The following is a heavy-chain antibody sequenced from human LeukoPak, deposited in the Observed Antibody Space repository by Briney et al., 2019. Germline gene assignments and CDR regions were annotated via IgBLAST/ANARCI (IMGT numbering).Heavy chain of an antibody. Sequence: SETLSLTCTVSGGSISSSSYYWGWIRQPPRKGLEWIGSIYYSGSTYYNPSLKRRVAISVDTTKIQLSLKLSSVTAADTAVRYCARHFGSSSWYLPQYPIDDWGQGTLVTVSS. J-gene: IGHJ4*02. CDR3: ARHFGSSSWYLPQYPIDD. V-gene: IGHV4-39*01. CDR1: GGSISSSSYY. CDR2: IYYSGST. D-gene: IGHD6-13*01.